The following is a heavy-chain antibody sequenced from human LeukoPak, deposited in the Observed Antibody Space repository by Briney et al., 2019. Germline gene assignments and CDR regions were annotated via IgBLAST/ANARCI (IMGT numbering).Heavy chain of an antibody. J-gene: IGHJ4*02. D-gene: IGHD6-19*01. CDR2: IYYSGST. CDR1: GGSFSDYY. V-gene: IGHV4-30-4*01. CDR3: ARAWFSGWFDY. Sequence: SETLSLTCAVYGGSFSDYYWSWIRQPPGKGLEWIGYIYYSGSTYYNPSLKSRVTISVDTSKNQFSLKLSSVTAADTAVYYCARAWFSGWFDYWGQGTLVTVSS.